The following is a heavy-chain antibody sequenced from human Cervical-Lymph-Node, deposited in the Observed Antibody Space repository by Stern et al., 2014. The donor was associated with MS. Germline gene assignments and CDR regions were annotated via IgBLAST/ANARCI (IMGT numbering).Heavy chain of an antibody. CDR3: ASIATSGWIDY. CDR2: IYYSGST. J-gene: IGHJ4*02. Sequence: VQLLESGPGLVKPSETLSLTCTVSGGSISSYYWSWIRQPPGKGLEWIGYIYYSGSTNYNPSLKSRVTISVDTSKNQFSLKLSSVTAADTAVYYCASIATSGWIDYWGQGTLVTVSS. V-gene: IGHV4-59*01. D-gene: IGHD6-19*01. CDR1: GGSISSYY.